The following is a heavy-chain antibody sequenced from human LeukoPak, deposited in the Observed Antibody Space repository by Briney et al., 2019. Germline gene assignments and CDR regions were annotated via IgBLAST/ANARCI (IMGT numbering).Heavy chain of an antibody. V-gene: IGHV6-1*01. CDR1: GDSVSSNSAA. D-gene: IGHD2-21*01. Sequence: SQTLSLTCAISGDSVSSNSAAWNWIRQFPSRGLEWLGRTYYNSKWYNDYAVSVKSRVNINPDTSKNQFSLQLNSVTPEDTAVYYCARGWLAKWFDPWGQGTLVTVSS. CDR3: ARGWLAKWFDP. J-gene: IGHJ5*02. CDR2: TYYNSKWYN.